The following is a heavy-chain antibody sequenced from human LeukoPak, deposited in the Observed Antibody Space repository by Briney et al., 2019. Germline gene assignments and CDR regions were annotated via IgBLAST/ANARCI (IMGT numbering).Heavy chain of an antibody. J-gene: IGHJ6*02. CDR3: AISTSLDV. Sequence: GGSLRLSCAASGFTFSSYAMHWVRQAPGKGLEWVAVISYDGSNKYYADSVKGRFTISRDNSKNTLYLQMNSLRAEDTAVYYCAISTSLDVWGQGTTVTVS. D-gene: IGHD2/OR15-2a*01. CDR2: ISYDGSNK. V-gene: IGHV3-30*04. CDR1: GFTFSSYA.